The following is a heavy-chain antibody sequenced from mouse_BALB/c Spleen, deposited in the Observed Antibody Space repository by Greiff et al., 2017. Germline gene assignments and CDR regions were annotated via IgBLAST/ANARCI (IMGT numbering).Heavy chain of an antibody. D-gene: IGHD2-4*01. CDR3: ARWGDYDEDYAMDY. Sequence: EVMLVESGGGLVKPGGSLKLSCAASGFTFSSYAMSWVRQTPEKRLEWVASISSGGSTYYPDSVKGRFTISRDNARNILYLQMSSLRSEDTAMYYCARWGDYDEDYAMDYWGQGTSVTVSS. CDR1: GFTFSSYA. V-gene: IGHV5-6-5*01. J-gene: IGHJ4*01. CDR2: ISSGGST.